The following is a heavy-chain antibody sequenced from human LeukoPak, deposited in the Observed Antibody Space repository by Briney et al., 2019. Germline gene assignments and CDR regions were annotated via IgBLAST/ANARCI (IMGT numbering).Heavy chain of an antibody. CDR2: ISSRSGSI. Sequence: GGSLRLSCAASGFTFSSYNMIWVRQAPGKGLDWVSSISSRSGSIYYADSVKGRFTVSRDNGKNSLYLQMNSLRAEDTAMYYCARASMESGLFDYWGQGTLVTVSS. D-gene: IGHD1-26*01. CDR1: GFTFSSYN. V-gene: IGHV3-48*01. J-gene: IGHJ4*02. CDR3: ARASMESGLFDY.